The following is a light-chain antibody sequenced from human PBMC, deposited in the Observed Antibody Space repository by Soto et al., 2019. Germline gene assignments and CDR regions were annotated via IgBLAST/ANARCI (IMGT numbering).Light chain of an antibody. CDR2: GAS. Sequence: EIVMTQSPATLSVSPGERATLSCRASQSVSSNLAWYQQKPGQAPRLLIYGASTRATGIPARFSGSGSGTEFTLTISSLQSEDFDVYYCQQYNNWPPWTRAQGTKVEIK. CDR1: QSVSSN. V-gene: IGKV3-15*01. CDR3: QQYNNWPPWT. J-gene: IGKJ1*01.